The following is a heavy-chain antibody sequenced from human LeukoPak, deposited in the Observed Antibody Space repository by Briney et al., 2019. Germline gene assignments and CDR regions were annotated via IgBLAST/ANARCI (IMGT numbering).Heavy chain of an antibody. J-gene: IGHJ4*02. V-gene: IGHV4-34*01. Sequence: PSETLSLTCAVYGAALSEYYWSWIRQSPGKGLEWIGEVAHKGPTVYSPTLNRKYNPSFKSRVTMSVDPSKNQLSLKLTSMTVTDTATYYCVRQGTNSGYYPLDYWGQGHLVIVSS. D-gene: IGHD3-22*01. CDR1: GAALSEYY. CDR2: VAHKGPTVYSPTLNR. CDR3: VRQGTNSGYYPLDY.